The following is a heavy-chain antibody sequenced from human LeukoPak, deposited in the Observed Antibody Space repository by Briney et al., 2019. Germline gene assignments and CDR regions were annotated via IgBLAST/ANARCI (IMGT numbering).Heavy chain of an antibody. J-gene: IGHJ4*02. CDR2: ISGSGGST. D-gene: IGHD3-3*01. CDR3: AKDLVPYDLWSGFDY. V-gene: IGHV3-23*01. Sequence: GGSLRLSCAASGFTFSSYAMSWVRQAPGKGLEWVSAISGSGGSTYYADSVKGRFTISRDNSKNTLYLQMNSLRAEDTAVYYCAKDLVPYDLWSGFDYWGQGTLVTVSS. CDR1: GFTFSSYA.